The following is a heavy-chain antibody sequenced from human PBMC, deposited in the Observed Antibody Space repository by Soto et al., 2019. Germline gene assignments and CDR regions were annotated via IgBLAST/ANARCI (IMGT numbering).Heavy chain of an antibody. J-gene: IGHJ5*02. CDR1: GGNFSNYG. CDR3: ARASGRSLYNWFDP. Sequence: QVQLVQSGAEVKKPGSSVTVSCKASGGNFSNYGISWVRQAPGQGLEYMGGIVPLFGTTNYAHKFRGRVTITAGDSTRTVNMEVSSLKSEHTAVYFCARASGRSLYNWFDPWGQGTLVTAST. V-gene: IGHV1-69*01. CDR2: IVPLFGTT. D-gene: IGHD1-26*01.